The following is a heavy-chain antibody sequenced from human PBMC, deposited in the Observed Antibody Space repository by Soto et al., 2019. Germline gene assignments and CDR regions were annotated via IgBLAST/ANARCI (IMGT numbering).Heavy chain of an antibody. V-gene: IGHV1-3*01. Sequence: ASVKVSCKASGYTFTSYAMHWVRQAPGQRLEWMGWINAGNGNTNYAQKLQGRVTMTTDTSTSTAYMELRSLRSDDTAVYYCARDTAQLLWFGASFDWGQGTLVTVSS. D-gene: IGHD3-10*01. J-gene: IGHJ4*02. CDR1: GYTFTSYA. CDR2: INAGNGNT. CDR3: ARDTAQLLWFGASFD.